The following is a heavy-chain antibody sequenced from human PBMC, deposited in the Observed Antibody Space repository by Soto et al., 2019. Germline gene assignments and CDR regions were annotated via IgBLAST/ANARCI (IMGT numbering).Heavy chain of an antibody. D-gene: IGHD6-13*01. V-gene: IGHV1-69*12. Sequence: QVHLVQSGAEVKKPGSSVKVSCKAPGGTFSNHAINGVRQAPGQGLEWMGRIIPIFSTTNYAQKFQGRVTMTADESTITAYLELSILKQDDTAVYYCAREVAADGTFREDVFDIWGQGTLVTVSS. CDR2: IIPIFSTT. CDR3: AREVAADGTFREDVFDI. J-gene: IGHJ3*02. CDR1: GGTFSNHA.